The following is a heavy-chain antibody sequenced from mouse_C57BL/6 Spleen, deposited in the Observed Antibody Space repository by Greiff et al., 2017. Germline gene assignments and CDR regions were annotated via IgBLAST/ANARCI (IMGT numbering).Heavy chain of an antibody. CDR2: IDPSDSYT. CDR1: GYTFTSYW. V-gene: IGHV1-59*01. D-gene: IGHD2-1*01. CDR3: ARRGYYGNPRAMDY. Sequence: QVQLQQPGAELVRPGTSVKLSCKASGYTFTSYWMHWVKQRPGQGLEWIGVIDPSDSYTNYNQKFKGKATLTVDTSSSTAYMQLSSLTSEDSAVYYCARRGYYGNPRAMDYWGQGTSVTVSS. J-gene: IGHJ4*01.